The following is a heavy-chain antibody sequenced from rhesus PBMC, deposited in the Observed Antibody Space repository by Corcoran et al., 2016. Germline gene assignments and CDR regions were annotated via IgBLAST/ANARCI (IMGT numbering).Heavy chain of an antibody. D-gene: IGHD3S6*01. CDR2: INGNSGST. CDR1: GGSFSSYW. CDR3: ARLGDDYGYYYTPYFDY. J-gene: IGHJ4*01. V-gene: IGHV4-80*01. Sequence: QVQLQESGPGLVKPSETLSLTCAVSGGSFSSYWWSWIRQPPGKGLDWIGEINGNSGSTNYNPSLKSRVTISTDASKNQFSLKLSSVTAADTAVYYCARLGDDYGYYYTPYFDYWGQGVLVTVSS.